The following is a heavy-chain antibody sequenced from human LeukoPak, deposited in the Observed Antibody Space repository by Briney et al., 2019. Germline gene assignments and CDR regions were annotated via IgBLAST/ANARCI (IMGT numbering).Heavy chain of an antibody. CDR2: MSSSGSYI. CDR1: GFSFNSYS. Sequence: PGGSLRLSCAASGFSFNSYSVNWVRQAPGKGLEWVSSMSSSGSYIYYADSVKGRFTISRDNTKNSLCLQMNSLRAEDTAVYYCSRGAIAAAGTGYNWFVPWGQGTLVTVSS. D-gene: IGHD6-13*01. V-gene: IGHV3-21*01. J-gene: IGHJ5*02. CDR3: SRGAIAAAGTGYNWFVP.